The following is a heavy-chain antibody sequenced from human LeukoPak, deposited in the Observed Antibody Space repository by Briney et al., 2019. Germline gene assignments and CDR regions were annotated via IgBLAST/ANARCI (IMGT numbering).Heavy chain of an antibody. CDR2: IYYSGNT. CDR3: ARGVVTQRYYMDV. D-gene: IGHD3-22*01. V-gene: IGHV4-61*02. Sequence: PSETLSLTCTVSGDSLSSGSYYWTWIRQTAGKGLEWIGRIYYSGNTNYNPSLRSRVTIPVDTSKNQFSLNIYSLTAADTAVYFCARGVVTQRYYMDVWGKGTTVTVSS. CDR1: GDSLSSGSYY. J-gene: IGHJ6*03.